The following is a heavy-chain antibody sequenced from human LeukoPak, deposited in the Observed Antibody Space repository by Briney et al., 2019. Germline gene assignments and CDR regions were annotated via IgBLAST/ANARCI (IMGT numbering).Heavy chain of an antibody. V-gene: IGHV3-53*01. CDR3: ARVRMYYYDSSGYFLDY. CDR1: GFTFSSYG. D-gene: IGHD3-22*01. J-gene: IGHJ4*02. Sequence: GGSLRLSCAASGFTFSSYGMSWVRQAPGKGLEWVSVIYSGGSTYYADSVKGRFTISRDNSKNTLYLQMNSLRAEDTAVYYCARVRMYYYDSSGYFLDYWGQGTLVTVSS. CDR2: IYSGGST.